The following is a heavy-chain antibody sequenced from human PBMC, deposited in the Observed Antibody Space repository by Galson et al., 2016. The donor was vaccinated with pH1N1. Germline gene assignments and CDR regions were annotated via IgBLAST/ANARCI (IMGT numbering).Heavy chain of an antibody. V-gene: IGHV3-23*01. CDR3: TKDSGSPCSSTSCTHFFGR. D-gene: IGHD2-2*01. CDR2: ISGSGDSA. Sequence: SLRLSCAASGFTFTSYAMSWVRQPPGKGLEWVSAISGSGDSAYFADSVKGRFTISRDNSKNTLYLQMNSLRAEDTAVYYCTKDSGSPCSSTSCTHFFGRGGQGTLVTVSS. J-gene: IGHJ5*02. CDR1: GFTFTSYA.